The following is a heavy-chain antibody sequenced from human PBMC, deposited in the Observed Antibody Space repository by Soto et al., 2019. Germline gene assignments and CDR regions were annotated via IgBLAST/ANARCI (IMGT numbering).Heavy chain of an antibody. V-gene: IGHV4-61*01. CDR2: IYYSGST. D-gene: IGHD1-1*01. J-gene: IGHJ5*02. CDR1: GGSVSSGSYY. Sequence: PSETLSLTCTVSGGSVSSGSYYWSWIRQPPGKGLEWIGYIYYSGSTNYNPSLKSRVTISVDTSKNQFSLKLSSVTAADTAVYYCAIDRTTGTTNWFDPWGQGTLVTVS. CDR3: AIDRTTGTTNWFDP.